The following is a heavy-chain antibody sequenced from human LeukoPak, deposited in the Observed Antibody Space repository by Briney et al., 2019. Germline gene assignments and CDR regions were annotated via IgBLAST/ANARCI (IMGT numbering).Heavy chain of an antibody. D-gene: IGHD6-13*01. CDR1: GFTFSSHS. J-gene: IGHJ3*01. CDR2: ISGSGGST. V-gene: IGHV3-23*01. Sequence: GGSLRLSCAASGFTFSSHSMSWVRQAPGKGLEWVSAISGSGGSTYYADSVKGRFTISRDNSKNTLYLQMNSLRAEDTAVYYCAKSEQLVEIVSWGQGTMVTVSS. CDR3: AKSEQLVEIVS.